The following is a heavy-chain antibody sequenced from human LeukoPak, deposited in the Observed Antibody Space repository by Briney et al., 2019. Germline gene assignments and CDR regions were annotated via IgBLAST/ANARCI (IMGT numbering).Heavy chain of an antibody. D-gene: IGHD6-25*01. Sequence: GGSLRLSCAASGFTFSSYAMSWVRQAPGKGLEWVSAISGSGGSTYYAGSVKGRFTISRDNSKNTLYLQMNSLIGDDTAVYYCAKRAASASYYFDYWGQGTLVTVSS. V-gene: IGHV3-23*01. CDR2: ISGSGGST. CDR1: GFTFSSYA. J-gene: IGHJ4*02. CDR3: AKRAASASYYFDY.